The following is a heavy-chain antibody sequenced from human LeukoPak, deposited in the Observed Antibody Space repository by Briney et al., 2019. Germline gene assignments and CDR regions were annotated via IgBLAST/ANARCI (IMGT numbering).Heavy chain of an antibody. CDR3: ARSRFYFDY. CDR2: IKPDGSEK. CDR1: GFTFSTYW. V-gene: IGHV3-7*01. J-gene: IGHJ4*02. Sequence: GGSLRLSCAASGFTFSTYWMGWVRLAPGKGLEWVAKIKPDGSEKDHVDSVKGRFTISRDNAKNSLYLQLNSLRAEDTAVYYCARSRFYFDYWGQGTLVTVSS.